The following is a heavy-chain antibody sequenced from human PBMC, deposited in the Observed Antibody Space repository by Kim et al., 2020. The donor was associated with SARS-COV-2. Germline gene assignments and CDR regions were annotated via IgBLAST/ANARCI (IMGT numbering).Heavy chain of an antibody. CDR2: K. V-gene: IGHV3-30*01. Sequence: KYYAASVKGRFTISRDNSKNTLYLQMNSLRAEDTAVYYRARFRITQYFDYWGQGTLVTVSS. CDR3: ARFRITQYFDY. J-gene: IGHJ4*02.